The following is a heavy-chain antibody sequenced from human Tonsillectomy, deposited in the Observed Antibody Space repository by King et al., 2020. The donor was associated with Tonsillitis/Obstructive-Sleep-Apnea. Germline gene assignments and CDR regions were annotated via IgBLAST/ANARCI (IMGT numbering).Heavy chain of an antibody. CDR1: RFTFSDYW. V-gene: IGHV3-7*01. D-gene: IGHD1-26*01. Sequence: VQLVESGGGLVQPGGSLRLSCAASRFTFSDYWMSWVRQVPGKGPEWVANIKQDGSDKYYVESVRGRFTISRHNAKNSRYLQMNSLRVEDTAVYYCAREGGVGEGDVWGKGATVTVSS. J-gene: IGHJ6*04. CDR2: IKQDGSDK. CDR3: AREGGVGEGDV.